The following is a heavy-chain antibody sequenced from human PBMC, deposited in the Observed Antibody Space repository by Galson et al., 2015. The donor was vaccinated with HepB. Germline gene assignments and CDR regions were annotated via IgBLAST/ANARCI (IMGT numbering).Heavy chain of an antibody. CDR3: ARDGPIFGVVITGDY. V-gene: IGHV1-18*01. CDR2: ISAYNGNT. Sequence: SVKVSCKASGYTFTSYGISWVRQAPGQGLEWMGWISAYNGNTNYAQKLQGRVTMTTDTSTSTAYMELRSLRSDDTAVYYCARDGPIFGVVITGDYWGQGTLVTVSS. CDR1: GYTFTSYG. D-gene: IGHD3-3*01. J-gene: IGHJ4*02.